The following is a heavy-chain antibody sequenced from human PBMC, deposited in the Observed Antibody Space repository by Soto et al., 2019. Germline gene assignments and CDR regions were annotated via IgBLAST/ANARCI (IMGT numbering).Heavy chain of an antibody. CDR2: ISGSGGST. J-gene: IGHJ4*02. D-gene: IGHD1-7*01. CDR1: GFTFSSYA. V-gene: IGHV3-23*01. Sequence: GGSLRLSCAASGFTFSSYAMSWVRQAPGKGLEWVSAISGSGGSTYYADSVKGRFTISRDNSKNTLYLQMNSLRAEDTAVYYCARRDNWNYALGYWGQGTLVTVSS. CDR3: ARRDNWNYALGY.